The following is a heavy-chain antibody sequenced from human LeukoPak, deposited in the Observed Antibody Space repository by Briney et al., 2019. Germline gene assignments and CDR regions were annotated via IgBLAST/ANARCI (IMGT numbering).Heavy chain of an antibody. CDR2: FDPEDGET. J-gene: IGHJ4*02. CDR1: GYTLTELS. D-gene: IGHD3-3*01. Sequence: ASVKVSCKVSGYTLTELSMHWVRQAPGKGLEWMGGFDPEDGETIYAQKFQGRVTMTEDTSTDTAYMELSSLRSEDTAVYYCATNYDFWSGYGYWGQGTLVTVSS. V-gene: IGHV1-24*01. CDR3: ATNYDFWSGYGY.